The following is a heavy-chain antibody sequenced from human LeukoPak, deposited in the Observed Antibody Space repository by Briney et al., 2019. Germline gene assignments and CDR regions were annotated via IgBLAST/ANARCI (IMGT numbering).Heavy chain of an antibody. CDR3: ARDQPNDSSGYYYGSLDY. Sequence: SVKVSCKASGGTFSRYVISWVRQAPGQGLEWMGGIIPIFGTANYAQKFQGRVTITADESTSTAYMELSSLRSEDTAVYYCARDQPNDSSGYYYGSLDYWGQGTLVTVSS. CDR2: IIPIFGTA. J-gene: IGHJ4*02. V-gene: IGHV1-69*13. CDR1: GGTFSRYV. D-gene: IGHD3-22*01.